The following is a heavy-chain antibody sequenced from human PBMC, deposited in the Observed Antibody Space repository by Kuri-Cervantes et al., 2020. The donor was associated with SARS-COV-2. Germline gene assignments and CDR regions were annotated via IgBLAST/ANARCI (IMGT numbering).Heavy chain of an antibody. CDR1: GFTFDDYA. Sequence: GGSLRLSCAASGFTFDDYAMHWVRQAPGKGLEWVSGISWNSGSIGYADSVKGRFTISRDNSKNTLYLQMNSLRAEDTAVYYCAKEGRYFDWLLLSGMDVWGQGTTVTVSS. CDR2: ISWNSGSI. J-gene: IGHJ6*02. CDR3: AKEGRYFDWLLLSGMDV. D-gene: IGHD3-9*01. V-gene: IGHV3-9*01.